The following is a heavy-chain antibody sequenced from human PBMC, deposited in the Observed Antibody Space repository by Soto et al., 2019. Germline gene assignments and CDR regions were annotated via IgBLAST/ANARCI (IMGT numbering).Heavy chain of an antibody. CDR1: CGSISSYY. D-gene: IGHD3-10*01. CDR3: ARAYKSDYFDY. V-gene: IGHV4-59*01. CDR2: IYYSGST. J-gene: IGHJ4*02. Sequence: PSETLSLTCTVSCGSISSYYWSWIRQPPGKGLEWIGYIYYSGSTNYNPSLKSRVTISVDTSKNQFSLKLSSVTAADTAVYYCARAYKSDYFDYWGQGTLVTVSS.